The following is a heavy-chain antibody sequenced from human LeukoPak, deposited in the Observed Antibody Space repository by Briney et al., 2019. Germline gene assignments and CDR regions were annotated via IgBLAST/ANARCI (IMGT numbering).Heavy chain of an antibody. CDR3: ARDSVAAAGTNPLD. V-gene: IGHV1-18*01. D-gene: IGHD6-13*01. CDR1: GGTFSSYA. CDR2: ISAYNGNT. J-gene: IGHJ4*02. Sequence: ASVKVSCKASGGTFSSYAISWVRQAPGQGLEWMGWISAYNGNTNYAQKLQGRVTMTTDTSTSTAYMELRSLRSDDTAVYYCARDSVAAAGTNPLDWGQGTLVTVSS.